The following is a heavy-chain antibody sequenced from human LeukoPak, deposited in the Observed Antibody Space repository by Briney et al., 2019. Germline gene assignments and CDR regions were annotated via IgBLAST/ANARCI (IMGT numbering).Heavy chain of an antibody. CDR3: ARDGVVPAAFDY. Sequence: PGGSLRRYCAASGFTFSSYSMNWVRQAPGKGLEWVSSISSSSSYIYYADSVKGRFTISRDNAKNSLYLQMNSLRAEDTAVYYCARDGVVPAAFDYWGQGTLVTVSS. CDR1: GFTFSSYS. D-gene: IGHD2-2*01. J-gene: IGHJ4*02. V-gene: IGHV3-21*01. CDR2: ISSSSSYI.